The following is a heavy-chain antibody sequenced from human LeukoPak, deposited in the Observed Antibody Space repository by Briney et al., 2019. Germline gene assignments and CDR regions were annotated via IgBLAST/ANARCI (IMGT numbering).Heavy chain of an antibody. D-gene: IGHD4-11*01. Sequence: SVKVSCKASGGTFSSYAISWVRQAPGQGLEWMGGIIPIFGTANYAQKFQGRVTITADESTSTAYMELSSLRSEDTAVYYCARAGSTVTLRSYYYYYYMDVWGKGTTVTVSS. J-gene: IGHJ6*03. V-gene: IGHV1-69*13. CDR2: IIPIFGTA. CDR3: ARAGSTVTLRSYYYYYYMDV. CDR1: GGTFSSYA.